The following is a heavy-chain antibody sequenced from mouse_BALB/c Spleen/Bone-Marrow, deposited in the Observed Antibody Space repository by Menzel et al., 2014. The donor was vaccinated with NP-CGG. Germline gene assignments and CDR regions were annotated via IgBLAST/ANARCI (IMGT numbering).Heavy chain of an antibody. CDR2: IYPGDGDT. J-gene: IGHJ4*01. V-gene: IGHV1-87*01. Sequence: QVQLQQSGAELARPGTSVKLSCKASGYTFTSYWMQWVKQRPGQGLEWIGAIYPGDGDTRYTQRFKGKATLTADESSSTAYMQFSSLASEDSAVYYCARTYGNYGGVDYWGQGTSVTVPS. CDR1: GYTFTSYW. CDR3: ARTYGNYGGVDY. D-gene: IGHD2-1*01.